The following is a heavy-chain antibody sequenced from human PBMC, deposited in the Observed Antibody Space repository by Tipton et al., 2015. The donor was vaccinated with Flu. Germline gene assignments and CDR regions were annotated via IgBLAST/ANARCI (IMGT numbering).Heavy chain of an antibody. CDR3: ARRDYSNYVSEPKNWFDP. Sequence: TLSLTCVVSGYSIRSSNYYWGWIRQPPGKGLEWIGNTFHSGNTYLNPSLKSRVTISIDTSKNQFSLKLSSVTAADTAVYYCARRDYSNYVSEPKNWFDPWGQGALVTVSS. CDR1: GYSIRSSNYY. D-gene: IGHD4-11*01. CDR2: TFHSGNT. V-gene: IGHV4-38-2*01. J-gene: IGHJ5*02.